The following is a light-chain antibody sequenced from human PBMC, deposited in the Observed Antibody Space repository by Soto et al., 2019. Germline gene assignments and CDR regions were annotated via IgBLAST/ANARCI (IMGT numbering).Light chain of an antibody. V-gene: IGKV3-20*01. CDR2: GAS. Sequence: EIVLTQSPGTLSLSPGERATLSCRASQSVSTTYLAWYQQKPGQAPRLLIYGASYRATGIPDRFSGSGSGTDFTLTISRLETEDFAVYYCQQYYSTPPFTFGPGTKVDIK. J-gene: IGKJ3*01. CDR3: QQYYSTPPFT. CDR1: QSVSTTY.